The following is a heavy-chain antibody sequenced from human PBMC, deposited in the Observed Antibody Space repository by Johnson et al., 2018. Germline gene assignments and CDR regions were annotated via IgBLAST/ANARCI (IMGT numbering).Heavy chain of an antibody. D-gene: IGHD1-26*01. V-gene: IGHV3-23*04. CDR3: AKEGSSGTYCVDAFEI. J-gene: IGHJ3*02. CDR1: GFTLNISA. CDR2: ISGSGARI. Sequence: VQLVESGGGLVQPGGSLRLSCAASGFTLNISAMSWVRQAPGKGLEWVSTISGSGARIYYADSVKGRFTLSRDKSKNTVYLQMNSLRDGDTALYFCAKEGSSGTYCVDAFEIWGRGTMVTVSS.